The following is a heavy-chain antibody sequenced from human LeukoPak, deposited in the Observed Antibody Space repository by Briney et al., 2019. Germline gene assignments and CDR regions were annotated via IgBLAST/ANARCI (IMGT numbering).Heavy chain of an antibody. Sequence: GGSLRLSWAASGFIFSSYAMHWVRQTPGNGLEWLAVMSYDGSSKFYVDSVKGRFTISRDNSRNTLYLQMDSLRAEDTAVYYCATGGTSSWSDFDYWGQGALVTVSS. CDR3: ATGGTSSWSDFDY. D-gene: IGHD6-13*01. J-gene: IGHJ4*02. CDR2: MSYDGSSK. CDR1: GFIFSSYA. V-gene: IGHV3-30-3*01.